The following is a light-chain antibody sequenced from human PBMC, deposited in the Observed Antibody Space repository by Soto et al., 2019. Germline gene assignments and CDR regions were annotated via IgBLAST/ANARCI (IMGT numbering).Light chain of an antibody. V-gene: IGKV1-27*01. CDR3: QQSAYLPNT. CDR1: QGISNY. J-gene: IGKJ2*01. Sequence: DIHMSQSPSSLSASVGDRVTITCRASQGISNYLAWYQQKPGKVPKLLISAASTLQSGVPSRFSGSGSGTDFTLTISRLQPEDVATYYCQQSAYLPNTFGQGTKVDIK. CDR2: AAS.